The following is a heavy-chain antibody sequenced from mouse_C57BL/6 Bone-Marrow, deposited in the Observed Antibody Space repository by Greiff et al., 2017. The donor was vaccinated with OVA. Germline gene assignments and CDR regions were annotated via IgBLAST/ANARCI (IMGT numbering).Heavy chain of an antibody. V-gene: IGHV3-6*01. CDR1: GYSITSGYY. CDR2: ISYDGSN. CDR3: ARRDYGSSYRDYFDY. J-gene: IGHJ2*01. Sequence: EVKLEESGPGLVKPSQSLSLTCSVTGYSITSGYYWNWIRQFPGNKLEWMGYISYDGSNNYNPSLKNRISITRDTSKNQFFLKLNSVTTEDTATYYCARRDYGSSYRDYFDYWGQGTTLTVSS. D-gene: IGHD1-1*01.